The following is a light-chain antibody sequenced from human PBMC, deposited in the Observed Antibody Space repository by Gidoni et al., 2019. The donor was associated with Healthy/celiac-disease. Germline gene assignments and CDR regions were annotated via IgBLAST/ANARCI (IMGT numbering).Light chain of an antibody. Sequence: DIVTTQSPLSLPVTPGEPASISCRSSQSLLHSNGYNYLNWYLQNPGQSPQLLIYLGSIPSPGVPDRLSGRGSGTDFTLKISKVEAEDIGVYYCMQAVQTTWTFGQXTKVEIK. CDR1: QSLLHSNGYNY. J-gene: IGKJ1*01. V-gene: IGKV2-28*01. CDR2: LGS. CDR3: MQAVQTTWT.